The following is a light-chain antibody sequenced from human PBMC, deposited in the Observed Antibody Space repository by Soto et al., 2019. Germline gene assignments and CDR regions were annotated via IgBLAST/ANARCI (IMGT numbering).Light chain of an antibody. V-gene: IGLV2-14*01. CDR3: SSYTSNNTLV. CDR1: SSDVGGYNY. Sequence: SALAQPASVSGSPGQSTIISCTGTSSDVGGYNYVSWYQQHPGKAPKFLIYEVDNRASGVSDRFSGSKSGNTASLTISGLQAEDEADYYCSSYTSNNTLVFGTGTKVTVL. J-gene: IGLJ1*01. CDR2: EVD.